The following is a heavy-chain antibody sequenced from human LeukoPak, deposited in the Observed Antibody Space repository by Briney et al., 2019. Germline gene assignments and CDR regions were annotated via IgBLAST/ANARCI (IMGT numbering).Heavy chain of an antibody. J-gene: IGHJ4*02. V-gene: IGHV5-51*01. D-gene: IGHD6-19*01. Sequence: GESLKISCMGSGCSFSNYWIGWVRQMPGKGLGWMGIIYPDESNTRYSPSFQGQVTVSADKSISTAYLQWSSLKASDTAIYYCARHEGGGWYIDYWGQGTLVTVSS. CDR3: ARHEGGGWYIDY. CDR1: GCSFSNYW. CDR2: IYPDESNT.